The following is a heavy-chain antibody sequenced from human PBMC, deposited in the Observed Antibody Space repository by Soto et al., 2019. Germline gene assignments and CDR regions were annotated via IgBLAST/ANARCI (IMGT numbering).Heavy chain of an antibody. CDR2: IWYDGSNK. D-gene: IGHD2-15*01. Sequence: QVQLVESGGGVVQPGRSLRLSCAASGFTFSSYGMHWVRQAPGKGLEWVAVIWYDGSNKYYADSVKGRFTISRDNSKNTLYLQMNSLRAEDTAVYYCARAITPATHFDYWGQGTLVTVSS. CDR3: ARAITPATHFDY. CDR1: GFTFSSYG. J-gene: IGHJ4*02. V-gene: IGHV3-33*01.